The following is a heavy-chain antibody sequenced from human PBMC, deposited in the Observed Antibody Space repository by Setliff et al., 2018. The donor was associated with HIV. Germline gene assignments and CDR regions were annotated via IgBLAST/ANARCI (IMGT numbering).Heavy chain of an antibody. V-gene: IGHV3-23*01. CDR2: ISGSAESE. Sequence: PGGSLRLSCATSGFTFSSYWMSWVRQAPGKGLEYVSAISGSAESERYSDSVRGRFHISRDNSNNTLYLQMNSLRAEDTAVYYCARRTSVGSLAWGQGTLVTVSS. CDR3: ARRTSVGSLA. J-gene: IGHJ5*01. CDR1: GFTFSSYW. D-gene: IGHD3-10*01.